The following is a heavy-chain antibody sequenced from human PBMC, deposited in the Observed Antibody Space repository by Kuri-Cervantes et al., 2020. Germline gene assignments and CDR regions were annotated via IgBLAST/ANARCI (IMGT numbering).Heavy chain of an antibody. V-gene: IGHV1-69*02. CDR1: GGTFSSYT. CDR3: ARGGVYQLLWFDI. Sequence: SVKVSCKASGGTFSSYTISWVRQAPGQGLEWMGRIIPILGIANYAQKFQGRVTITADKSTSTAYMGLSSLRSEDTAVYYCARGGVYQLLWFDIWGQGTMVTVSS. D-gene: IGHD2-2*01. CDR2: IIPILGIA. J-gene: IGHJ3*02.